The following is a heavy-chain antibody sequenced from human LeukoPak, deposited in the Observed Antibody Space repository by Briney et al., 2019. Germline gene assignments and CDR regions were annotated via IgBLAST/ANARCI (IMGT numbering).Heavy chain of an antibody. CDR2: ISRSRSTI. CDR3: ASTWTYDAFDF. J-gene: IGHJ3*01. D-gene: IGHD3/OR15-3a*01. V-gene: IGHV3-48*04. CDR1: GFTFSRYS. Sequence: GGSLRLSCAASGFTFSRYSMNWVRQAPGKGLEWVSYISRSRSTIHYADSVKGRFTISRDNAKNSLCLQMNSLRAEDTAVYYCASTWTYDAFDFWGQGTMVTVSS.